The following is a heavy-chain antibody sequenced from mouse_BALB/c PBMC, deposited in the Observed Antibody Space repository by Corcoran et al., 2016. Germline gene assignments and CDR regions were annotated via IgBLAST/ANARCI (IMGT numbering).Heavy chain of an antibody. D-gene: IGHD3-1*01. CDR2: IHPYYGST. Sequence: EIQLQQTGAELVKPGDTVKISCKASGYSFTDYIMLWVKQSQGKSLEWIGNIHPYYGSTSYNLKFKGKATLTVDKSTSTAYMQLNSLTSEDSAVYYCARSDRAYAMDYWCQGPSVTVSS. CDR3: ARSDRAYAMDY. CDR1: GYSFTDYI. V-gene: IGHV1-39*01. J-gene: IGHJ4*01.